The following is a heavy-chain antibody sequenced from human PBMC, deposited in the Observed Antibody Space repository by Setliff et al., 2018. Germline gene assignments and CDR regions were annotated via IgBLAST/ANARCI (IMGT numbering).Heavy chain of an antibody. CDR1: GGTFSSYA. CDR3: ARTTPRSSFDY. V-gene: IGHV1-69*10. J-gene: IGHJ4*02. CDR2: IIPILGIA. Sequence: GASVKVSCKASGGTFSSYAISWVRQAPGQGLEWMGGIIPILGIANYAQKFQGRVTITADESTSTAYMELSSLRSEDTAVYYCARTTPRSSFDYWGQGTLVTVSS.